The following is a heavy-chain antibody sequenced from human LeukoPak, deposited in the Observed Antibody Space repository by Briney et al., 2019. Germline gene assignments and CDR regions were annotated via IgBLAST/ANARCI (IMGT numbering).Heavy chain of an antibody. J-gene: IGHJ6*02. CDR1: GYTFTGYY. D-gene: IGHD6-13*01. Sequence: ASVNVSCKASGYTFTGYYMHWVRQAPGQGLEWMGWINPNSGGTNYAQKFQGRVTMTRDTSISTAYMELSRLRSDDTAVYYCARSEQHPYYYYGMDVWGQGTTVTVSS. CDR3: ARSEQHPYYYYGMDV. CDR2: INPNSGGT. V-gene: IGHV1-2*02.